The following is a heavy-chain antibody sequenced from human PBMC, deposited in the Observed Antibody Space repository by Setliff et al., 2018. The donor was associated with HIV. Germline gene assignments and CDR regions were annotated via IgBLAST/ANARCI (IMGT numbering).Heavy chain of an antibody. V-gene: IGHV4-59*01. Sequence: PSETLSLTCNVSGGSISSYYWNWIRQHPGKGLEWIGYIYYSGNTNYNPSLKSRVIISVDTSKNQFSLKLNSVTAADTAVYYCSRGGGYSSSPSIWGQGTLVTVSS. CDR2: IYYSGNT. D-gene: IGHD6-13*01. CDR1: GGSISSYY. CDR3: SRGGGYSSSPSI. J-gene: IGHJ4*02.